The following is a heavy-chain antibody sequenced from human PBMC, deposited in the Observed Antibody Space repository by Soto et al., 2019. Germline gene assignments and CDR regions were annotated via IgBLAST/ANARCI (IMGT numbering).Heavy chain of an antibody. J-gene: IGHJ6*03. CDR2: ITHSGST. Sequence: QVQLQQWGAGLLKPSETLSLTCAVYGRSFSGYYWSWIRQSPGTGREWIGEITHSGSTNYNPSLKSRVTILIDAPKNQFSLKMSTVTAADTAVYYCARSPYMDVWGKGTTVIVSS. CDR3: ARSPYMDV. CDR1: GRSFSGYY. V-gene: IGHV4-34*01.